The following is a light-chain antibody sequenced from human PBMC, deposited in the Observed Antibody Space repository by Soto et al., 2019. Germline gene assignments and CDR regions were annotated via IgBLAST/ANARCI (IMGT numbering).Light chain of an antibody. CDR3: QHYNNLLGT. Sequence: DIQMTQSPSSLSASVGYRVTITCQASQDISNYLNWYQRKPGKAPKLLIYAASNLDTGVPSRFSASGSATEFTFTITSLQPEDIATYYCQHYNNLLGTFGQGTKVDIK. CDR1: QDISNY. J-gene: IGKJ1*01. V-gene: IGKV1-33*01. CDR2: AAS.